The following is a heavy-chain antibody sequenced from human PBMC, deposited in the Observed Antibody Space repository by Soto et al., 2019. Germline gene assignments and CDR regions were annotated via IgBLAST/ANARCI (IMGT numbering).Heavy chain of an antibody. CDR2: IYYSGST. CDR3: ARDRGTVRWGSDYFDY. Sequence: SETLSLTCTVSGGSISSGDYYWSWIRQPPGKGLEWIGYIYYSGSTYYNPSLKSRVTISVDTSKNQFSLKLSSVTAADTAVYYCARDRGTVRWGSDYFDYWGQGTLVTVSS. J-gene: IGHJ4*02. CDR1: GGSISSGDYY. D-gene: IGHD1-26*01. V-gene: IGHV4-30-4*01.